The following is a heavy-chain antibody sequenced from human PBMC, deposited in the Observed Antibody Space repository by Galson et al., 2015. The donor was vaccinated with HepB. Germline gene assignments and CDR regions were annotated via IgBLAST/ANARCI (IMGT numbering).Heavy chain of an antibody. CDR1: GFTFSSYG. CDR2: IWYDGGNK. V-gene: IGHV3-33*01. J-gene: IGHJ5*02. CDR3: ARDRATPTVAGLDNWFDP. Sequence: SCAASGFTFSSYGMHWVRQAPGKGLEWVAVIWYDGGNKYYADSVKGRFTISRDNSKNTLYLQMNSLRAEDTAVYYCARDRATPTVAGLDNWFDPWGQGTLVTVSS. D-gene: IGHD6-19*01.